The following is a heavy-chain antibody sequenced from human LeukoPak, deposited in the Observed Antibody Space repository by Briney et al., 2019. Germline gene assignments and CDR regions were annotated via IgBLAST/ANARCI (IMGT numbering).Heavy chain of an antibody. J-gene: IGHJ4*02. CDR2: IRQDGSEK. CDR3: VRESRSGTSY. Sequence: GGSLRLSCAASGFTFSNYWMSWVRQALGKGLEWVANIRQDGSEKQYVDSVKGRFTISRDNAKNSLYLQMNSLRAEEMAVFFCVRESRSGTSYWGQGTLVTVSS. CDR1: GFTFSNYW. D-gene: IGHD3-10*01. V-gene: IGHV3-7*01.